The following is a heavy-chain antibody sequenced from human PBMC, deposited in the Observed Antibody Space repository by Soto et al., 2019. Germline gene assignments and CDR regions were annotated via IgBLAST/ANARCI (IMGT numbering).Heavy chain of an antibody. V-gene: IGHV4-59*01. J-gene: IGHJ4*02. Sequence: SETLSLTCTVSDESISSYSWSWIRQPPGKGLEWIGNIHYNGNTKYSPSLKSRVTMSVDTSKNHFSLKLISVTTADTAVYFCAREGNPGRWIQPLDSWGQGTLVTVSS. CDR2: IHYNGNT. D-gene: IGHD2-2*03. CDR3: AREGNPGRWIQPLDS. CDR1: DESISSYS.